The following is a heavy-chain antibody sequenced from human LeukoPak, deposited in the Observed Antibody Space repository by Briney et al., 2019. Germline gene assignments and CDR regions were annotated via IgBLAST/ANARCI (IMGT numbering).Heavy chain of an antibody. D-gene: IGHD2-15*01. J-gene: IGHJ4*02. Sequence: PGGSLRLSCAASGFTFSSYSMNWVRQAPGKGLEWVSYISSSSSTIYYADSVKGRFTISRDNSKNTLYLQMGSLRTEDMAVYYCARVAARVSLDYWGQGTLVTVPS. CDR1: GFTFSSYS. CDR3: ARVAARVSLDY. V-gene: IGHV3-48*04. CDR2: ISSSSSTI.